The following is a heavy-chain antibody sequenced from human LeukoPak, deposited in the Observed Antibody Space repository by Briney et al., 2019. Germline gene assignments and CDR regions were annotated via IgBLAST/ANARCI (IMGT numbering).Heavy chain of an antibody. D-gene: IGHD3-22*01. Sequence: KPSETLSLTCTVSGGAISSYYWSWIRQPPGKGLEWIGYIYYSGGTKYNPSLMSRVTISVDRAQNQFSLSLKSVTAADTAVYYCARDGLYDSSGYYMDSWGQGTLVIVPS. CDR3: ARDGLYDSSGYYMDS. V-gene: IGHV4-59*01. J-gene: IGHJ4*02. CDR2: IYYSGGT. CDR1: GGAISSYY.